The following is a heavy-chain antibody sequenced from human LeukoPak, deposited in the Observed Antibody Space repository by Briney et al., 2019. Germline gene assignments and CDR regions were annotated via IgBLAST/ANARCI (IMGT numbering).Heavy chain of an antibody. V-gene: IGHV1-69*13. CDR2: IIPIFGTA. CDR3: AFFWLGVGATDPGYLDAFDI. CDR1: GGTFSSYA. J-gene: IGHJ3*02. D-gene: IGHD3-3*01. Sequence: SVKVSCKASGGTFSSYAISWVRQAPGQGLEWMGGIIPIFGTANYAQKFQGRVTITADESTSTAYMELSSLRSEDTAVYYCAFFWLGVGATDPGYLDAFDIWGQGTMVTVSS.